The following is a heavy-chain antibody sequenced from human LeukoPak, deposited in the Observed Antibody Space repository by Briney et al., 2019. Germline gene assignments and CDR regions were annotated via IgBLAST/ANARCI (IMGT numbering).Heavy chain of an antibody. V-gene: IGHV3-11*04. J-gene: IGHJ3*01. CDR3: ARDEDHDAFDV. CDR2: ISGSGSTI. CDR1: GFTFSDYY. Sequence: GGSLRLSCAASGFTFSDYYMSWIRQAPGKGLEWVSYISGSGSTIYYADSVKGRFTISRDNAKNSLYLQMNSLRADDTAVYCCARDEDHDAFDVWGQGTMVTVSS.